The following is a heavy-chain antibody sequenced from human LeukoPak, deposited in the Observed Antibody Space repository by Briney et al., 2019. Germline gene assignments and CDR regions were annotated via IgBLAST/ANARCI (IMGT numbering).Heavy chain of an antibody. Sequence: PGGSLRLSCAASGFTFSSYWMHWVRQAPGKGLVWVSRINSDGSSTSYADSVKGRFTISRDNAKNSLLLQMNSLRAEDTALYYCAKDKGGSYYGGDYYFDYWGQGTLVTVSS. CDR3: AKDKGGSYYGGDYYFDY. V-gene: IGHV3-74*01. J-gene: IGHJ4*02. D-gene: IGHD1-26*01. CDR1: GFTFSSYW. CDR2: INSDGSST.